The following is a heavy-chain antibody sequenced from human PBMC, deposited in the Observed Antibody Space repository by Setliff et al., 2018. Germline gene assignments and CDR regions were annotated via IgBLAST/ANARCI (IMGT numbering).Heavy chain of an antibody. J-gene: IGHJ6*03. CDR1: GYTFTSYP. CDR3: ARASRFATIVWKGDYYMDV. CDR2: INTNTGNP. D-gene: IGHD3-16*02. V-gene: IGHV7-4-1*02. Sequence: ASVKVSCKASGYTFTSYPINWVRQAPGQGLEWMGWINTNTGNPSYAQGFTGRFVFSLDTSVSTAYLQISSLKPEDTAMYYCARASRFATIVWKGDYYMDVWGKGTTGTVS.